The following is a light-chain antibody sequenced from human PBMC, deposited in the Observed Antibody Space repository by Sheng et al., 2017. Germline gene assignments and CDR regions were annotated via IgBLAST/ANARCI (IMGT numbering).Light chain of an antibody. Sequence: QSALTQPASMSGSPGQSITISCTGTSSDIGGFNYVSWYQQHPRPKPPNSSFMMSLIGPQGFLIASLAPSLATRPFLTISGLQAEDEADYYCSSYSSSSALDVVFGGGTKLTVL. J-gene: IGLJ2*01. V-gene: IGLV2-14*03. CDR3: SSYSSSSALDVV. CDR1: SSDIGGFNY. CDR2: MS.